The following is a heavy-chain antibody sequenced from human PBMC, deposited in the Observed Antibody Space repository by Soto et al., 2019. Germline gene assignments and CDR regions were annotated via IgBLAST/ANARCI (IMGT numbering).Heavy chain of an antibody. D-gene: IGHD3-10*01. CDR1: GGTFSSYA. CDR2: IIPIFGTA. J-gene: IGHJ4*01. V-gene: IGHV1-69*13. CDR3: ASQYYYGSGSYFFDY. Sequence: SVKVSCKASGGTFSSYAISWVRQAPGQGLEWMGGIIPIFGTANYAQKFQGRVTITADESTSTAYMELSSLRSEDTAVYYCASQYYYGSGSYFFDYWGHGTLVTVSS.